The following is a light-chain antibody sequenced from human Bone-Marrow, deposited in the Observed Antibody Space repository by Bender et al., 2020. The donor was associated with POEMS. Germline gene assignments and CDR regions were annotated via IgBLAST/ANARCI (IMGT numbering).Light chain of an antibody. CDR1: SSNIGTNP. CDR2: INN. J-gene: IGLJ3*02. V-gene: IGLV1-44*01. CDR3: AAWEDSLNGWV. Sequence: QSVLTQPPSASGTPGQRVTISCSGSSSNIGTNPVNWYQQLPGPAPKLLIYINNQRPSGVPDRFSGSKSGTSASLAISGLQSEDEDDYYCAAWEDSLNGWVFGGGTKLTVL.